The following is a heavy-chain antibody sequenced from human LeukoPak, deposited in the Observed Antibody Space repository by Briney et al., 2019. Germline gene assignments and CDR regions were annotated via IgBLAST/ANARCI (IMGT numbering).Heavy chain of an antibody. CDR3: ARDSSGYQ. J-gene: IGHJ4*02. D-gene: IGHD3-22*01. Sequence: GGSLRLSCAATGFTFSTYWMSWVRQAPGKGLEWVANIKEDGSEKYYGDSVKGRFTISRDNAKNSLYLQMNSLRAEDTAVYYCARDSSGYQWGQGTLVTVSS. CDR2: IKEDGSEK. CDR1: GFTFSTYW. V-gene: IGHV3-7*01.